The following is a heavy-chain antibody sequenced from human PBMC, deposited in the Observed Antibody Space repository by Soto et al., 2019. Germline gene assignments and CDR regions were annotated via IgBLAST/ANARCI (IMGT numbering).Heavy chain of an antibody. CDR3: ARTDGYEIEY. J-gene: IGHJ4*02. V-gene: IGHV5-51*01. CDR1: GYSFVSYW. Sequence: GESLKISCKGSGYSFVSYWIGWVRQMPGNGLEWMGIIYPGDSDTRYSPSLQGQVTISADKSITTVYLQWSSLKASDTAMYYCARTDGYEIEYWGQGTLVTVSS. CDR2: IYPGDSDT. D-gene: IGHD5-12*01.